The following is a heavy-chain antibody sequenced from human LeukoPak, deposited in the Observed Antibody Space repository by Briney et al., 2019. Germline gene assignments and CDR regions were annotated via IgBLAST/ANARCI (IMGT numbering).Heavy chain of an antibody. D-gene: IGHD6-13*01. V-gene: IGHV1-2*02. Sequence: RASVKVSCKASGYTFTGYYMHWVRQAPGQGLEWMGWINPNSGGTNYAQKFQGRVTMTRDTSISTAYMELRSLRSDDTAVYYCARASSFTPFDPWGQGTLVTVSS. CDR1: GYTFTGYY. CDR2: INPNSGGT. CDR3: ARASSFTPFDP. J-gene: IGHJ5*02.